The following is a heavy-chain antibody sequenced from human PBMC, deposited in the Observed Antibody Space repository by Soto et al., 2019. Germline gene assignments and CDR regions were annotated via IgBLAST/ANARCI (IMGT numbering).Heavy chain of an antibody. J-gene: IGHJ5*02. CDR2: ISSNGGST. D-gene: IGHD3-3*01. CDR1: GFTFSSYA. Sequence: LRLSCSASGFTFSSYAMHWVRQAPGKGLEYVSAISSNGGSTYYADSVKGRFTISRDNSKNTLYLQMSSLRAEDTAVYYCVKDGLQHCDFWSGYFNWFDPWGQGTLVTVSS. CDR3: VKDGLQHCDFWSGYFNWFDP. V-gene: IGHV3-64D*08.